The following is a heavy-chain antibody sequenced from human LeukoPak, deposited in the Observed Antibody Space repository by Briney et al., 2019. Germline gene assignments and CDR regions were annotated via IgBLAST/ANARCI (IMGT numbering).Heavy chain of an antibody. J-gene: IGHJ4*02. CDR2: IDPSGGST. Sequence: ASVKGSCKASGYTFTNHYMHWVRQAPGQGLEWMGMIDPSGGSTSYAQKFQGRVTMTRDMSTSTVYMELSSLRSDDTAVYYCARDRCTNGVCRVFDYWGQGTLVTVSS. V-gene: IGHV1-46*01. CDR3: ARDRCTNGVCRVFDY. CDR1: GYTFTNHY. D-gene: IGHD2-8*01.